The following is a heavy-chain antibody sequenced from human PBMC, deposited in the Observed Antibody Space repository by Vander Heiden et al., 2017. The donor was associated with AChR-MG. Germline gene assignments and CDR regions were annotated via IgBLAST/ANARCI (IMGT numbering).Heavy chain of an antibody. CDR2: ISGSGGST. D-gene: IGHD6-6*01. Sequence: VQPGGSLRLSCAASGFTFSSYAMSWVRQAPGKGLEWVSAISGSGGSTYYADSVKGRFTISRDNSKNTLYLQMNSLRAEDTAVYYCAKDVWDVIYNSSSIGYFDYWGQGTLVTVSS. J-gene: IGHJ4*02. V-gene: IGHV3-23*01. CDR1: GFTFSSYA. CDR3: AKDVWDVIYNSSSIGYFDY.